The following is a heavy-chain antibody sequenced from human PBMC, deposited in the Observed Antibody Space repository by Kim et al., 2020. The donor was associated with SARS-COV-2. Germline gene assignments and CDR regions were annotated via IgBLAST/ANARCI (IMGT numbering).Heavy chain of an antibody. CDR2: ISSSSSTI. Sequence: GGSLRLSCAASEFTFNTYSMNWVRQAPGKGLEWVSYISSSSSTIYYADSVKGRFTISRDNAKNSLYLQMNSLRDEDTAVYYCARDREWLRWTYFDYWGQGTLVTVSS. D-gene: IGHD5-12*01. J-gene: IGHJ4*02. CDR1: EFTFNTYS. V-gene: IGHV3-48*02. CDR3: ARDREWLRWTYFDY.